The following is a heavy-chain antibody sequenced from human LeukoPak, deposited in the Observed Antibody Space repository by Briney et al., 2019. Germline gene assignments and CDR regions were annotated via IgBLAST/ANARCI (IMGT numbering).Heavy chain of an antibody. V-gene: IGHV3-9*01. J-gene: IGHJ6*02. CDR3: AKAQGYYYYYYGMDV. CDR1: GFTFSSYS. CDR2: ISWNSGSI. D-gene: IGHD5-18*01. Sequence: PGGSLRLSCAASGFTFSSYSMNWVRQAPGKGLEWVSGISWNSGSIGYADSVKGRFTISRDNAKNSLYLQMNSLRAEDTALYYCAKAQGYYYYYYGMDVWGQGTTVTVSS.